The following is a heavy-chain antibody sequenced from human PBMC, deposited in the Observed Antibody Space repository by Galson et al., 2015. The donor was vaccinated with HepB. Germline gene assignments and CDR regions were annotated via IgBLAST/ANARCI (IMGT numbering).Heavy chain of an antibody. CDR2: MSYDGNTK. Sequence: SLRLSCAASGFNLSTYAMHWVRQAPGKGLEWVAVMSYDGNTKKYADSVKGRLTISRDNSKNTVYLQMNSLRAEDTAVYYCARDPAGTSCSSTSCYTGILDFWDQGTLVTVSS. V-gene: IGHV3-30-3*01. J-gene: IGHJ4*02. CDR3: ARDPAGTSCSSTSCYTGILDF. D-gene: IGHD2-2*02. CDR1: GFNLSTYA.